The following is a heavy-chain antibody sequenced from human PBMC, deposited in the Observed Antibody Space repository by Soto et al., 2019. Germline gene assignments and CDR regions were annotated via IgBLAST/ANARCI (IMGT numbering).Heavy chain of an antibody. Sequence: SEALFPTRTVSCGSISSYYWDGLRPHPGEGLGSIGYVFHNGVTSYKPSLQSRVTISVDTHKNQFYLKVSSVTAADTAVYYCASRYRRSPNWGQGSLVTVSS. CDR2: VFHNGVT. V-gene: IGHV4-59*01. D-gene: IGHD6-6*01. CDR1: CGSISSYY. CDR3: ASRYRRSPN. J-gene: IGHJ4*02.